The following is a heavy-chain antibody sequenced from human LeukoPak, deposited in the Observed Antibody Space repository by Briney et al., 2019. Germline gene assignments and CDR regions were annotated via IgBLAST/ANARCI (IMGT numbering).Heavy chain of an antibody. CDR2: ISSSGSTI. CDR1: RFTFSDYY. J-gene: IGHJ3*02. CDR3: ARDSSGWLDAFDI. D-gene: IGHD6-19*01. Sequence: PGGSLRLSCAASRFTFSDYYMSWIREAPGKGLEWVSYISSSGSTIYYADSVKGRFTISRDNAKNSLYLQMNSLRAEDTAVYYCARDSSGWLDAFDIWGQGTMVTVSS. V-gene: IGHV3-11*01.